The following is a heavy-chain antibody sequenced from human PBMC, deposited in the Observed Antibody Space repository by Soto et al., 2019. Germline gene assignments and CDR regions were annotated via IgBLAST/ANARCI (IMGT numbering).Heavy chain of an antibody. D-gene: IGHD1-26*01. V-gene: IGHV3-74*01. CDR3: ARGGSLNWYFDL. J-gene: IGHJ2*01. CDR1: GFTFSSYW. Sequence: EVQLVESGGGLVQPGGSLRLSCAASGFTFSSYWMRWVRQAPGKGLVWVSRINSDGSSTSYADSVKGRFTISRDNAKNTLYLQMNSLRVEDTAVYYCARGGSLNWYFDLWGRGTLVTVSS. CDR2: INSDGSST.